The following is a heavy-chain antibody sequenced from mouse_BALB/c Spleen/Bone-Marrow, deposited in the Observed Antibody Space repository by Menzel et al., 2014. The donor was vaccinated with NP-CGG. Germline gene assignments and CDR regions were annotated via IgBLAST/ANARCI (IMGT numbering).Heavy chain of an antibody. CDR3: ASSYYDYDGYAMDY. D-gene: IGHD2-4*01. CDR1: GSTFSSYA. V-gene: IGHV5-9-3*01. Sequence: EVQLQQSGGGLVKPGGSLKLSCAASGSTFSSYAMSWVRQTPEKRLEWVATISSGGSYTYYPDSVKGRFTISRDNAKNTLYLQMSSLRSEDTAMYYCASSYYDYDGYAMDYWGQGTSVTVSS. CDR2: ISSGGSYT. J-gene: IGHJ4*01.